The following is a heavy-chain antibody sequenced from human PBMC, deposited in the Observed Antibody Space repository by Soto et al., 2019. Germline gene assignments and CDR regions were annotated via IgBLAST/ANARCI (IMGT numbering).Heavy chain of an antibody. D-gene: IGHD1-26*01. CDR2: IIPIFGTA. Sequence: SVKVSCKASGYTFTSYGISWVRQAPGQGLEWMGGIIPIFGTASYAQKFQGRVTITADESTSTAYMELSSLRSEDTAVYYCARDPIVGAYYFDYWGQGTLVTVSS. V-gene: IGHV1-69*01. CDR1: GYTFTSYG. J-gene: IGHJ4*02. CDR3: ARDPIVGAYYFDY.